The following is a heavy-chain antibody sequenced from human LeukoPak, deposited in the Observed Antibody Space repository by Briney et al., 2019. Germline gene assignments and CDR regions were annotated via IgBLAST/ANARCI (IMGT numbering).Heavy chain of an antibody. CDR2: INHSGSS. J-gene: IGHJ4*02. D-gene: IGHD5-18*01. Sequence: TSETLSLTCAVFGGSFSSGQYWSWIRQPPGKGLEWMGEINHSGSSNYNPALKSRVTISVDTSKNQFSLKLSSVTAADTAVYYCARDLGGYNYGYSFDYWGQGTLVTVSS. V-gene: IGHV4-34*01. CDR1: GGSFSSGQY. CDR3: ARDLGGYNYGYSFDY.